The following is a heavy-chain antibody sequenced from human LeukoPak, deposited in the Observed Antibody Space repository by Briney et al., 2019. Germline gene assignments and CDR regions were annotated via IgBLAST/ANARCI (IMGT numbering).Heavy chain of an antibody. Sequence: GGSLRLSCTASGFTFGDYAMSWVRQAPGKGLEWVGFIRSKAYGGTTEYAASVKGRFTISRDDPNSIAYLQMNSLKTEDTAVYYCARAAQYYYYGMDVWGQGTTVTVSS. V-gene: IGHV3-49*04. CDR1: GFTFGDYA. J-gene: IGHJ6*02. CDR3: ARAAQYYYYGMDV. CDR2: IRSKAYGGTT.